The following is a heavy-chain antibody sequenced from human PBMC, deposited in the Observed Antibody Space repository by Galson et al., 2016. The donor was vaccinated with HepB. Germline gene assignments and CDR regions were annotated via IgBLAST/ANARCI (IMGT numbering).Heavy chain of an antibody. CDR3: ARARPPFYVYYFGFDV. Sequence: SLRLSCAASGFTFSYYVVHWVRQAPGKGLEWVALISDDGTRKYFADSVKGRVTISRDNSNNTLDLQMNNLRGEDKAVYYCARARPPFYVYYFGFDVWGPGTTVTVSS. D-gene: IGHD5/OR15-5a*01. J-gene: IGHJ6*02. V-gene: IGHV3-30*04. CDR2: ISDDGTRK. CDR1: GFTFSYYV.